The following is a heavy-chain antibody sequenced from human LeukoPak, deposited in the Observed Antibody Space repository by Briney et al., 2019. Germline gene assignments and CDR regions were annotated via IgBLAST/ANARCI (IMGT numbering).Heavy chain of an antibody. CDR3: ARGRAMVHY. J-gene: IGHJ4*02. CDR2: ISWDGGST. V-gene: IGHV3-43*01. D-gene: IGHD5-18*01. CDR1: GFTFDDYT. Sequence: PGGSLRLSCAASGFTFDDYTMHWVRQAPGKGLEWVSLISWDGGSTYYADSVKGRFTISRDNAKNSLYLQMNSLRAEDTAVYYCARGRAMVHYWGQGTLVTVSS.